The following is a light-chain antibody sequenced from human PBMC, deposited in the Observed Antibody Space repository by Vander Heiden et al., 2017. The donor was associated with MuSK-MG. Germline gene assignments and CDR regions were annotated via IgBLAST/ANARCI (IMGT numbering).Light chain of an antibody. V-gene: IGLV1-47*01. CDR1: TPNIGVNY. CDR2: RNN. Sequence: QSLLPHPPSTSATPAQRVSISCSGSTPNIGVNYVYWYRQLPGGAPTLLSLRNNRRPSGVPDRFSGSKSGSSASLVISGLRSEDEGDYYCGSWDDSLSAGVFGGGTKLTVL. CDR3: GSWDDSLSAGV. J-gene: IGLJ2*01.